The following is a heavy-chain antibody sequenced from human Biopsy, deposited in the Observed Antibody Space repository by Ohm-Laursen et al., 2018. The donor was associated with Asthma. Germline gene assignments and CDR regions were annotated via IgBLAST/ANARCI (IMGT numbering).Heavy chain of an antibody. D-gene: IGHD3-3*01. V-gene: IGHV3-23*01. CDR1: GFSFSRYA. Sequence: SLRLSCSASGFSFSRYAMGWVRQTTGQGLAWVSSISDRGVTTYYTDSVKGRFTISRDNSKNTLFLQMNSLRVEDTAVYYCVKDFGVVMPRLGNWFGPGGQGTAVTVSS. J-gene: IGHJ5*02. CDR3: VKDFGVVMPRLGNWFGP. CDR2: ISDRGVTT.